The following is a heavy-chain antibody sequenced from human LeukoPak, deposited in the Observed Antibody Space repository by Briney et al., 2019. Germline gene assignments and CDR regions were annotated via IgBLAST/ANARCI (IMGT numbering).Heavy chain of an antibody. CDR2: ISGSGTST. CDR3: ASCSGPDGYYYYMDV. Sequence: GGSLRLSCAASGFTFSSYAMTWVRQAPGKGLEWVSTISGSGTSTYYADSVKGRFTISRDNSRNTLYLQMNSLRAEDTAVYYCASCSGPDGYYYYMDVWGTGTTVTVSS. CDR1: GFTFSSYA. J-gene: IGHJ6*03. D-gene: IGHD2-15*01. V-gene: IGHV3-23*01.